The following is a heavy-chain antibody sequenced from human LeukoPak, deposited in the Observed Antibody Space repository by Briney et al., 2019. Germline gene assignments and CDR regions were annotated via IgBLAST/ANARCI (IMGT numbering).Heavy chain of an antibody. CDR3: ARGCSGGSCYLNY. V-gene: IGHV4-4*02. D-gene: IGHD2-15*01. CDR1: GGSISSSNW. CDR2: IYHSGST. J-gene: IGHJ4*02. Sequence: PSETLSLTCAVSGGSISSSNWWSWVRPPPGKGLEWIGEIYHSGSTNYNPSLKSRVTISVDKSKNQFSLKLSSVTAADTAVYYCARGCSGGSCYLNYWGQGTLVTVSS.